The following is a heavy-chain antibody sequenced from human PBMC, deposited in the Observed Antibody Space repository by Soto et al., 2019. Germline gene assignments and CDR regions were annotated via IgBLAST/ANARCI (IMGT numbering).Heavy chain of an antibody. Sequence: GASVKVSCKASGYTFTTYNINWVRQATGQGLEWMGWMNPNSGNTGYAQKFQDRITLTRDTSITTAYMELSSLRSDDTAVYFCVRYGAAATYWGQGTQVTVSS. J-gene: IGHJ4*02. CDR1: GYTFTTYN. CDR3: VRYGAAATY. D-gene: IGHD2-8*01. CDR2: MNPNSGNT. V-gene: IGHV1-8*01.